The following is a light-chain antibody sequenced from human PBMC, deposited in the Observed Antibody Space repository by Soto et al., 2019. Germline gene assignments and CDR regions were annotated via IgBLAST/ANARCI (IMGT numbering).Light chain of an antibody. Sequence: QSVLTQPASVSGSPGQSITISCTGSSSDVGGYNYVSWYQHHPGKAPKLMIYEVGNRPSGVSNRFSGSKSGKTASLTISGLQAEDEADYYCSSYRSSNTRDVVFGGGTQLTVL. CDR3: SSYRSSNTRDVV. V-gene: IGLV2-14*01. CDR1: SSDVGGYNY. CDR2: EVG. J-gene: IGLJ2*01.